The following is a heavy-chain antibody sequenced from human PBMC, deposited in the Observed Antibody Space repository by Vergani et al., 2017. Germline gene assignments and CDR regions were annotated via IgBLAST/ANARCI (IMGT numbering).Heavy chain of an antibody. CDR1: GFTFSTYD. CDR2: IGTAGDT. CDR3: ARRDSSSTALDY. J-gene: IGHJ4*02. D-gene: IGHD6-6*01. V-gene: IGHV3-13*01. Sequence: EVQLLESGGGLAQPGGSLRLSCAASGFTFSTYDMHWVRQATGKGLEWVSAIGTAGDTYYPGSVKGRFTISRENAKNSLYLQMNGLRAEDTAVYYCARRDSSSTALDYWGQGTLVTVSS.